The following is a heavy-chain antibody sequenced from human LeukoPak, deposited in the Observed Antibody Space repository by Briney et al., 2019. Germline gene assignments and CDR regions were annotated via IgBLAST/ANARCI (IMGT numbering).Heavy chain of an antibody. V-gene: IGHV3-23*01. CDR1: GFTFSTYV. D-gene: IGHD6-19*01. CDR3: AKLPQAGGDYYYIDV. CDR2: ISGNGDYT. J-gene: IGHJ6*03. Sequence: PGGSLRLSCAASGFTFSTYVMSWVRQAPGKGLEWVSAISGNGDYTYYADSVKGRFTISRDNSKTTLFLQMNSLRAEDTALYYCAKLPQAGGDYYYIDVWGKGTTVTVSS.